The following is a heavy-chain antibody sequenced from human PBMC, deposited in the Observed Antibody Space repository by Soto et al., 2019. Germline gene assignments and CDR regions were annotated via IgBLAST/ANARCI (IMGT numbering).Heavy chain of an antibody. Sequence: QVQLVQSGAEVKKPGASVKVSCKASGYTFTSYAMHWVRQAPGQRLEWMGWINAGNGNTKYSQKFQGRVTITRDTSASTAYMGLGSLRSEDTAVYYCADSLPLPAAIGYWGQGTLVTVSS. CDR2: INAGNGNT. D-gene: IGHD2-2*02. CDR3: ADSLPLPAAIGY. V-gene: IGHV1-3*01. CDR1: GYTFTSYA. J-gene: IGHJ4*02.